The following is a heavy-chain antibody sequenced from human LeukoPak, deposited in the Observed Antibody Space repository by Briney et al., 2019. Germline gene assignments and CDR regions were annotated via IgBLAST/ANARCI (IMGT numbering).Heavy chain of an antibody. CDR1: GGSINSHY. CDR3: ATKVRGGFDI. V-gene: IGHV4-59*11. CDR2: IYNSGNI. J-gene: IGHJ3*02. Sequence: SETLSLTCTVSGGSINSHYCNWIRQSPGKGLEWIGYIYNSGNINYNPSLKSRVTISVDTSKNQFSLKLSSVTAADTAIYYCATKVRGGFDIWGQGTVVTVSS. D-gene: IGHD2-15*01.